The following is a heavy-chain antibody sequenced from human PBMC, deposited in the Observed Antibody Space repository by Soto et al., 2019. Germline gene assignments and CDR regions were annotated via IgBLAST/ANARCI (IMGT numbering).Heavy chain of an antibody. D-gene: IGHD1-26*01. CDR3: ARTRPGGAGFLIN. Sequence: SETLSLTCTVSGGSISTYYWSWIRQPPGRGLEWIGYIYYSGSTNYNPSLKSRVTISVDTSKNQFSLKLSSVTAADTAVYYCARTRPGGAGFLINWGQGTLVTVSS. CDR1: GGSISTYY. CDR2: IYYSGST. V-gene: IGHV4-59*01. J-gene: IGHJ4*02.